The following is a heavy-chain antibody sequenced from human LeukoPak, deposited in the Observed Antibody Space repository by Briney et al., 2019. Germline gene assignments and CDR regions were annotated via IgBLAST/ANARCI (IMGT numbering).Heavy chain of an antibody. V-gene: IGHV3-23*01. CDR1: GLIFRSYA. Sequence: PGGSLRLSCAASGLIFRSYAMSWVRQAPGKGLEWVSAISGSGGSTYYADSVKGRFTISRDNSKNMLYLQMNSLRAEDTAVYYCAKDGWELLFDYWGQGTLVTVSS. J-gene: IGHJ4*02. D-gene: IGHD1-26*01. CDR2: ISGSGGST. CDR3: AKDGWELLFDY.